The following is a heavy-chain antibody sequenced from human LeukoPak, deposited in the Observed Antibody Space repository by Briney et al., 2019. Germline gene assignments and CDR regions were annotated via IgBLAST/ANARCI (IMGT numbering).Heavy chain of an antibody. D-gene: IGHD3-22*01. CDR3: ARDRNYYDSSGYVAYYYYMDV. J-gene: IGHJ6*03. Sequence: PSETLSLTCAVSGGSISSGGYSWSWIRQPPGKGLEWIGYIYYSGSTYYNPSLKSRVTISVDTSKNQFSLKLSSVTAADTAVYYCARDRNYYDSSGYVAYYYYMDVWGKGTTVTVSS. CDR1: GGSISSGGYS. V-gene: IGHV4-30-4*07. CDR2: IYYSGST.